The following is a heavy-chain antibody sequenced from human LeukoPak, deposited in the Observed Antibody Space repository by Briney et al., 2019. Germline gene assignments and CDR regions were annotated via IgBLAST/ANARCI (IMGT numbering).Heavy chain of an antibody. CDR2: ISYDGSNK. V-gene: IGHV3-30*18. D-gene: IGHD6-13*01. CDR1: GSTFSSYG. Sequence: GRSLRLSRAASGSTFSSYGMHWVRQAPGKGLEWVAVISYDGSNKYYADSVKGRFTISRDNSKNTLYLQMNSLRAEDTAVYYCAKPSLRGQQLIYGMDVWGQGTTVTVSS. J-gene: IGHJ6*02. CDR3: AKPSLRGQQLIYGMDV.